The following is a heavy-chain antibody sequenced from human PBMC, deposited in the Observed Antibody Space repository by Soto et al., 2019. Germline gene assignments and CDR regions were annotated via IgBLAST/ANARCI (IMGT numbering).Heavy chain of an antibody. CDR3: AKEMATIDYYYYGMDV. CDR1: GFTFSSYG. J-gene: IGHJ6*02. D-gene: IGHD5-12*01. V-gene: IGHV3-30*18. CDR2: ISYDGSNK. Sequence: QVQLVESGGGVVQPERSLRLSCAASGFTFSSYGMHWVRQAPGKGLEWVAVISYDGSNKYYADSVKGRFTISRDNSKNTLYLQMNSLRAEDTVVYYCAKEMATIDYYYYGMDVWGQGTTVTVSS.